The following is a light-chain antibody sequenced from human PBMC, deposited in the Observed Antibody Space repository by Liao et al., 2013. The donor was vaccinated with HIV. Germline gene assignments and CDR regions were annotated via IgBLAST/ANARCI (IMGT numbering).Light chain of an antibody. J-gene: IGLJ1*01. V-gene: IGLV3-1*01. CDR3: QTWDTGTGV. CDR1: RLWEKY. CDR2: QHT. Sequence: DELTQPPSLSVSPGQTATITCSGDRLWEKYTSWYQQRPGQSPVLLIYQHTERPSGIPERFSGSNSGTTATLAISGAQALDEADYYCQTWDTGTGVFGTGTKVTV.